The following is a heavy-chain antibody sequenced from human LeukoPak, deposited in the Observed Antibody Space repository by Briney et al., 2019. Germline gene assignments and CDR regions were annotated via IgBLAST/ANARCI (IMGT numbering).Heavy chain of an antibody. CDR3: AKPARTDYADY. J-gene: IGHJ4*02. CDR1: GFTFSSYA. V-gene: IGHV3-23*01. Sequence: GGSLRLSCAASGFTFSSYAMNWVRQAPGKGLEWVSSINGSGDRTYYADSVKGRFTISRDNSKNTLYLQMNSLRAEDTAVYYCAKPARTDYADYWGQGTLVTVSS. CDR2: INGSGDRT. D-gene: IGHD1-14*01.